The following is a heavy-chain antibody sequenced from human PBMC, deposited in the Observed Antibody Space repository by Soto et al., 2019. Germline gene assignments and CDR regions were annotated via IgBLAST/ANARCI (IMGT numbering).Heavy chain of an antibody. Sequence: KFRGRVTITRDTSASTAYMELSSLRSEDTAVYYCARDIMAAAPDYWGQGTLVTVSS. D-gene: IGHD6-13*01. V-gene: IGHV1-3*01. J-gene: IGHJ4*02. CDR3: ARDIMAAAPDY.